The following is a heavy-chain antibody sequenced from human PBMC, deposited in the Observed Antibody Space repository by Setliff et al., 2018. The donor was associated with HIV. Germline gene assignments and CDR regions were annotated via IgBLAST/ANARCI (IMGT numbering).Heavy chain of an antibody. CDR3: TTRAGYYYDRSGYYYWYFDL. Sequence: PGGSLRLSCAASGFTFSNAWMSWVRQAPGKGLEWVGRIKSNTDGGTTDYAAPVKGRFTISRDDSKTTLYLQMNGLKTEDTAVYYCTTRAGYYYDRSGYYYWYFDLWGRGTLVTVSS. J-gene: IGHJ2*01. CDR2: IKSNTDGGTT. D-gene: IGHD3-22*01. CDR1: GFTFSNAW. V-gene: IGHV3-15*01.